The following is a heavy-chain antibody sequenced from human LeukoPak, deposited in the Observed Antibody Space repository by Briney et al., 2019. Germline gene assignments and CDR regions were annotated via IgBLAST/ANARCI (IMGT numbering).Heavy chain of an antibody. D-gene: IGHD4-17*01. CDR2: IRSDGSNK. V-gene: IGHV3-30*02. CDR3: AGNDDYGDYGGSYYYYYYMDV. J-gene: IGHJ6*03. CDR1: GFTFSNYG. Sequence: GGSLRLSCAASGFTFSNYGMHWVRQAPGKGLEWVAFIRSDGSNKYYADSVKGRFTISRDNSKNTLYLQMNSLRAEDTAVYYCAGNDDYGDYGGSYYYYYYMDVWGKGTTVTVSS.